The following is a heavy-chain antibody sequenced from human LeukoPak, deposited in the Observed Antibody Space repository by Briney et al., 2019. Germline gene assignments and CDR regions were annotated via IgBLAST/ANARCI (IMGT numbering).Heavy chain of an antibody. J-gene: IGHJ4*02. D-gene: IGHD5-12*01. CDR2: INHSGST. V-gene: IGHV4-34*01. Sequence: SETLSLTCAVYGGSFSGYYWSWIRQPPGKGLEWIGEINHSGSTNYNPSLKSRVTISVDTSKNQFSLKLSSVTAADTAVYYCAIPEATDGGDYWGQGTLVTVSS. CDR1: GGSFSGYY. CDR3: AIPEATDGGDY.